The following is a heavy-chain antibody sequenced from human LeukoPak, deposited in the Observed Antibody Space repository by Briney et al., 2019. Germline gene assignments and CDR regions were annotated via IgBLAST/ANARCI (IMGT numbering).Heavy chain of an antibody. CDR1: GGPISSYY. V-gene: IGHV4-4*07. J-gene: IGHJ3*02. D-gene: IGHD2-2*01. CDR2: IYTSGST. CDR3: ATPYCSGISCLDVFNM. Sequence: SETLSLTCTVSGGPISSYYWSWIRQPAGKGLEWIGRIYTSGSTNYNPSLKSRVTISVDKSKNQFSLQLSSVTAADTATYYCATPYCSGISCLDVFNMWGQGTRVTVSS.